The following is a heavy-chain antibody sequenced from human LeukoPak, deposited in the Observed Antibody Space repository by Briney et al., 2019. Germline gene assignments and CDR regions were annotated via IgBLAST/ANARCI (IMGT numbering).Heavy chain of an antibody. Sequence: SQTLSLTCTVSGGSISSGGYYWSWIRQHPGKGLEWIGYIYYSGSTYYNPSLKSRVTISVDTSKNQFSLKLSSVTAADTAVYYCARADYDILASPPLDAFDIWGQGTMVTVSS. D-gene: IGHD3-9*01. CDR2: IYYSGST. CDR1: GGSISSGGYY. CDR3: ARADYDILASPPLDAFDI. J-gene: IGHJ3*02. V-gene: IGHV4-31*03.